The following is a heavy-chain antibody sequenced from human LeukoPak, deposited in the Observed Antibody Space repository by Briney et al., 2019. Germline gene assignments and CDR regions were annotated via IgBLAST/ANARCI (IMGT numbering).Heavy chain of an antibody. J-gene: IGHJ6*03. CDR1: GGTFSSYA. Sequence: SVKVSCKASGGTFSSYAISWVRQAPGQGLEWMGRIIPIFGTANYAQKFQGKVTITTDESTSTAYMELSSLRSEDTAVYYCARDGCSGGSCYPDKAYYYYYMDVWGKGTTVTVSS. V-gene: IGHV1-69*05. CDR2: IIPIFGTA. D-gene: IGHD2-15*01. CDR3: ARDGCSGGSCYPDKAYYYYYMDV.